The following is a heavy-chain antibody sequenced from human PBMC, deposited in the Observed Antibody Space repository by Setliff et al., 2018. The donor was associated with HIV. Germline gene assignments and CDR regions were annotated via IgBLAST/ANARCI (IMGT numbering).Heavy chain of an antibody. V-gene: IGHV3-43*01. Sequence: PGESLKISCAASGFACGDHTVHWVRQFPGKGLEWVALITWDSTITDYSESVKGRFTISRDNSQSSLYLQMNSLKTEDSALYHCAKTPSNWGITGGMDVWGQGTTVTVSS. D-gene: IGHD7-27*01. CDR2: ITWDSTIT. CDR3: AKTPSNWGITGGMDV. CDR1: GFACGDHT. J-gene: IGHJ6*02.